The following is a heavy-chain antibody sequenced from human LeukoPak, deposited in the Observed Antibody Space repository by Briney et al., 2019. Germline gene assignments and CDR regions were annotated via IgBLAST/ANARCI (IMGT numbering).Heavy chain of an antibody. CDR1: GYTFTSYD. CDR3: ARGLGLEGYFDWLFTPEQ. J-gene: IGHJ3*01. V-gene: IGHV1-18*01. Sequence: ASVKVSCKASGYTFTSYDINWVRQATGQGLEWMGWISAYNGNTNYAQKLQGRVTMTTDTSTSTAYMELRSLRSDDTAVYYCARGLGLEGYFDWLFTPEQWGQGTMVTVSS. D-gene: IGHD3-9*01. CDR2: ISAYNGNT.